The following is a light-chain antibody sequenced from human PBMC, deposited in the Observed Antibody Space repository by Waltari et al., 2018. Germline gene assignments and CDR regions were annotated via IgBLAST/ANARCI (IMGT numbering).Light chain of an antibody. CDR1: QSVRSS. CDR2: DAS. Sequence: DTVMTQSPATLSVSPGERVPLSGGASQSVRSSLAWYQQKSGQAPRLLIYDASTRATGIPARFSGSGSGTQFTLTINSLQSEDFAVYYCQQYHDWPAITFGQGTRLDFK. V-gene: IGKV3-15*01. CDR3: QQYHDWPAIT. J-gene: IGKJ5*01.